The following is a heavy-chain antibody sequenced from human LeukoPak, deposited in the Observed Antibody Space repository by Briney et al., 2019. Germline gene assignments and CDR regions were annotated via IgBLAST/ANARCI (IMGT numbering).Heavy chain of an antibody. CDR2: IIPIFGTA. V-gene: IGHV1-69*05. CDR3: ASDDNGYSYGHAGDY. D-gene: IGHD5-18*01. J-gene: IGHJ4*02. Sequence: ASVKVSCKASGGTFSSYAISWVRQAPGQGLEWMGGIIPIFGTANYAQKFQGRVTITTDESTSTAYMELSSLRSEDTAVYYCASDDNGYSYGHAGDYWGQGTLVTVSS. CDR1: GGTFSSYA.